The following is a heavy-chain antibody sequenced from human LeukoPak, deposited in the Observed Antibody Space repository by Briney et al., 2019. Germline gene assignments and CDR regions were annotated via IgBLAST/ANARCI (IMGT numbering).Heavy chain of an antibody. CDR1: GGTFSSYA. CDR2: IIPILGIA. J-gene: IGHJ6*02. Sequence: GASVKVSCKASGGTFSSYAISWVRQAPGQGLEWMGRIIPILGIANYAQKFQGRVTITADKSTSTAYMELSSLRSDDTAVYYCARSGYCSGGSCSYYYYGMDVWGQGTTVTVSS. CDR3: ARSGYCSGGSCSYYYYGMDV. D-gene: IGHD2-15*01. V-gene: IGHV1-69*04.